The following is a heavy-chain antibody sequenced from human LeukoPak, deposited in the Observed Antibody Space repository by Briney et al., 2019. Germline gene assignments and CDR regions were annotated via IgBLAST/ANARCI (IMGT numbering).Heavy chain of an antibody. CDR3: ASGDSSGWYWNFDY. CDR2: INPNSGGT. D-gene: IGHD6-19*01. CDR1: GGTFSSYV. J-gene: IGHJ4*02. Sequence: ASVKVSCKASGGTFSSYVFSWVRQAPGQGLEWMGWINPNSGGTNYAQKFQGRVTMTRDTSISTAYMELSRLRSDDTAVYYCASGDSSGWYWNFDYWGQGTLVTVSS. V-gene: IGHV1-2*02.